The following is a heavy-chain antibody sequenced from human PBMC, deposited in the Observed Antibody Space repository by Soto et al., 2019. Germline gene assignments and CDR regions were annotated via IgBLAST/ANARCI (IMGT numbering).Heavy chain of an antibody. CDR3: ARGLTAIAAAGTASWFDP. CDR2: INHSGST. D-gene: IGHD6-13*01. J-gene: IGHJ5*02. V-gene: IGHV4-34*01. CDR1: GGSFSGFY. Sequence: PSEILSLTCAVYGGSFSGFYWSWIRQPPGKGLEWIGEINHSGSTNYNPSLKSRVTISVDTSKNQFSLKLSSVTAADTAVYYCARGLTAIAAAGTASWFDPWGQGTLVTVSS.